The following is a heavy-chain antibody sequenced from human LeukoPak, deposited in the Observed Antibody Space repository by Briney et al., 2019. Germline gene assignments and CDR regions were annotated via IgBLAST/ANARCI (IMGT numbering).Heavy chain of an antibody. D-gene: IGHD5-12*01. Sequence: GGSLRLSCAASGFTFSSYSMNWVRQAPGKGLEWVSSISSSSSYIYYADSVKGRFTISRDNAKNSLYLQMNSLRAEDTAVYYCATIYGVYSGYEAYGGSYYYYMDVWGKGTTVTVSS. V-gene: IGHV3-21*01. J-gene: IGHJ6*03. CDR1: GFTFSSYS. CDR3: ATIYGVYSGYEAYGGSYYYYMDV. CDR2: ISSSSSYI.